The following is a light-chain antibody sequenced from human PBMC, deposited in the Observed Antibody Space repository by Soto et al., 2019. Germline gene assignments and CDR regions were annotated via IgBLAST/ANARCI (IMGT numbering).Light chain of an antibody. Sequence: QSALTQPASASGSPGQSITISCTGTSSDVGGYDFVSWYQQHPGKAPKLIIYEVSNRPSGVSHRFSGSKSGNTASLTISGLQAEDEADSYCNAYTSTRARVFGGGTKLTVL. CDR1: SSDVGGYDF. CDR3: NAYTSTRARV. J-gene: IGLJ3*02. CDR2: EVS. V-gene: IGLV2-14*01.